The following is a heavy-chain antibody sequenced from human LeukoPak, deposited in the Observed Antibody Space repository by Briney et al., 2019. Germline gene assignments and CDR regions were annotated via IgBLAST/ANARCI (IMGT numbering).Heavy chain of an antibody. CDR2: ISSSGGST. J-gene: IGHJ4*02. Sequence: GGSLRLSCAASGFSFSTYAMSWVRQAPGKGLQWVSTISSSGGSTYYADSVKGRFTISRDNSKNIVFLQMNSLRAEDTAVYYCAKRDLGYWGQGTLVTVSS. CDR3: AKRDLGY. V-gene: IGHV3-23*01. CDR1: GFSFSTYA.